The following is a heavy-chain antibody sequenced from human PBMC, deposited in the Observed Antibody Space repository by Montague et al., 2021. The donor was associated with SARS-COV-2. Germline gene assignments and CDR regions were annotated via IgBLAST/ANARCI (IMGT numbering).Heavy chain of an antibody. D-gene: IGHD4-23*01. CDR3: ARGVMTSVAGFDS. CDR2: IYSNGVT. V-gene: IGHV4-30-4*01. Sequence: LSLTCQVSGVGITSGEYFWTWIRQPPGKGPEWIGNIYSNGVTYHNPSLNSRPTMSTDTSTNQLSLTLTSVTAADTAVYYCARGVMTSVAGFDSWGQGTLVAVSS. CDR1: GVGITSGEYF. J-gene: IGHJ4*02.